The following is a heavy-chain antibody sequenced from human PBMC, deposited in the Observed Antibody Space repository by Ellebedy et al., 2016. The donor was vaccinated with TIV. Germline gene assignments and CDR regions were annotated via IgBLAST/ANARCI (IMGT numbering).Heavy chain of an antibody. CDR3: AKVYGLMEPRFDP. CDR2: ISNGGGTT. Sequence: GGSLRLXXAASGFTFSWSSMIWIRQSPGKGLEWVSAISNGGGTTYYADCMKGRVTISRDNSKNTLFLQMNDLTAEDTAIYYCAKVYGLMEPRFDPWGQGTLVAVSP. J-gene: IGHJ5*02. D-gene: IGHD1-1*01. V-gene: IGHV3-23*01. CDR1: GFTFSWSS.